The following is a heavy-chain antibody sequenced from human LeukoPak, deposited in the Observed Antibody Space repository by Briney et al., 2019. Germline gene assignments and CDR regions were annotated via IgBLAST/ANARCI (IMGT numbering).Heavy chain of an antibody. Sequence: ASVTVSCTASGCTFTDYGISWVRQAPGQGLEWMGWIDTYNHDTNYAQIYQGRVTMTTDTSTSTAYIELRSLRSDDTALYYCARDQDGDRDFDFWGQGTLVTVSS. J-gene: IGHJ4*02. CDR1: GCTFTDYG. CDR2: IDTYNHDT. V-gene: IGHV1-18*01. CDR3: ARDQDGDRDFDF. D-gene: IGHD4-17*01.